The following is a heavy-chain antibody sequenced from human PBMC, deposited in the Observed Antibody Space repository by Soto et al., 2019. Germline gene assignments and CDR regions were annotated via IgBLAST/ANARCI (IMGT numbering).Heavy chain of an antibody. CDR3: ARVRGGADSSGWSRDAFDI. D-gene: IGHD6-19*01. CDR2: IYDSGST. V-gene: IGHV4-39*01. Sequence: SETLSLTCTVSGGSISSSSYYWGWIRQPPGKGLEWIGSIYDSGSTYYNPSLKSRVTVSVDTSKNQFSLKKSSVTAADTAVYYCARVRGGADSSGWSRDAFDIWGQGTMVTVSS. CDR1: GGSISSSSYY. J-gene: IGHJ3*02.